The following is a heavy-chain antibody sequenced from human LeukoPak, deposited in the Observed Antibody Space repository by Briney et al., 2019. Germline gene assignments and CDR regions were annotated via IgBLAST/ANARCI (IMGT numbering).Heavy chain of an antibody. CDR3: ASGLGYCTSTTCLLPFDY. V-gene: IGHV3-53*01. CDR2: IYSGGST. D-gene: IGHD2-2*01. CDR1: GFTVSTYY. Sequence: GGSLRLSCAASGFTVSTYYMTWVRQAPGKGLECVSVIYSGGSTYYADSVKGRFTVSRDNSRNTLYLQMNSLRAEDTAMYYCASGLGYCTSTTCLLPFDYWGQGTLVTVSS. J-gene: IGHJ4*02.